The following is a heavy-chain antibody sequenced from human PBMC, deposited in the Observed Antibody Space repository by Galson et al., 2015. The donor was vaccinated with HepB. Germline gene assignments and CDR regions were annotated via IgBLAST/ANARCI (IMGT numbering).Heavy chain of an antibody. D-gene: IGHD6-13*01. V-gene: IGHV3-30*04. CDR2: ISYDGSNK. CDR1: GFTFSSYA. J-gene: IGHJ3*02. Sequence: SLRLSCAASGFTFSSYAMHWVRQAPGKGLEWVAVISYDGSNKYYADSVKGRFTISRDNSKNTLYLQMNSLRAEDTAVYYCARESVIRSWYERRAFDIWGQGTMVTVSS. CDR3: ARESVIRSWYERRAFDI.